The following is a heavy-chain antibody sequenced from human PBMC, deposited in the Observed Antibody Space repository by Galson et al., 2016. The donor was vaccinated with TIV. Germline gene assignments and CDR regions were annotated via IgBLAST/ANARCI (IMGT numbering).Heavy chain of an antibody. V-gene: IGHV5-51*01. J-gene: IGHJ6*02. CDR2: IYPRDSQT. CDR1: GYTFTSFW. Sequence: QSGAEVKKPGESLKISCKCSGYTFTSFWIGWVRQLPGRGLEWMGIIYPRDSQTRYSPSFQGQVTMSADKSISTAYLQWISLIVSDTAIYYCARDAPVRQYDSSGYVPSSYNYYAMDVCGQGTTVTVSS. CDR3: ARDAPVRQYDSSGYVPSSYNYYAMDV. D-gene: IGHD3-22*01.